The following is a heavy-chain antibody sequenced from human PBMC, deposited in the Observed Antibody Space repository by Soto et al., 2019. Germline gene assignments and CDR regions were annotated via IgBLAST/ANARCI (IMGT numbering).Heavy chain of an antibody. V-gene: IGHV1-46*01. D-gene: IGHD4-17*01. CDR3: ARAHDYGGRYNLDY. CDR2: IFPGGVNI. Sequence: ASVKVSCKAIGYSFTRHYMHWVRQAPGQGLEWMGTIFPGGVNIAYAQKFEGRVTMTKDTSTSTVYMELSSLTSEDTAVYYCARAHDYGGRYNLDYWGQGTLVTVSS. CDR1: GYSFTRHY. J-gene: IGHJ4*02.